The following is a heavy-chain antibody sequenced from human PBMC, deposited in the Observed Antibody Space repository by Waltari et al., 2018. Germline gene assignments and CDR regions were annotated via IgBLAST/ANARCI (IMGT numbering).Heavy chain of an antibody. D-gene: IGHD1-26*01. CDR2: INPFDGGT. CDR3: ARDLRLGGAFDV. V-gene: IGHV1-2*02. CDR1: GYTFTGHY. Sequence: GDSVRVSCKASGYTFTGHYIHWVRQAPGQGLEWMGWINPFDGGTKYAQNFQGRVTVARDTSSSTAYMELSRLKSDDTAVYYCARDLRLGGAFDVWGQGTVVTVSS. J-gene: IGHJ3*01.